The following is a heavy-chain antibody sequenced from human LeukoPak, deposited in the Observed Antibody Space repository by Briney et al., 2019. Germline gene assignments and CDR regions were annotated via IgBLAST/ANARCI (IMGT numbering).Heavy chain of an antibody. V-gene: IGHV1-18*01. D-gene: IGHD5-18*01. CDR1: GYTFTSYG. J-gene: IGHJ4*02. Sequence: ASVKVSCKASGYTFTSYGISWVRQAPGQGLEWMGWISAYNGNTNYAQKLQGRVTITTDESTSTAYMELSSLRSEDTAVYYCARGYSYGYRGLGGNFDYWGQGTLVTVSS. CDR2: ISAYNGNT. CDR3: ARGYSYGYRGLGGNFDY.